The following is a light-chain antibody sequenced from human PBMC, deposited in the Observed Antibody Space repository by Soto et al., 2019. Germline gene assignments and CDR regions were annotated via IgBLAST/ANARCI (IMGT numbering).Light chain of an antibody. Sequence: EIVLTQSPGTLSLSPGERATLSCRASQSVSSSYLAWYQQKPGQAPRLLIYGASSRATGIPDRFIGSGSGTDFTLTISRLEPEDFAVYYCQQYDSSPVTFGPGTKVDIK. CDR2: GAS. V-gene: IGKV3-20*01. CDR3: QQYDSSPVT. CDR1: QSVSSSY. J-gene: IGKJ3*01.